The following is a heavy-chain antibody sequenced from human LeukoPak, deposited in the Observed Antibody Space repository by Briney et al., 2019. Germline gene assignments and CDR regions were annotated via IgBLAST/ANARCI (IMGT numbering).Heavy chain of an antibody. CDR3: ARKTYCSGGRCYGENWFDP. V-gene: IGHV4-59*08. J-gene: IGHJ5*02. CDR1: GGSISGYH. Sequence: SETLSLTCTVTGGSISGYHWNWIRQSPGKGLEWIANIFYTGNADYNPSLKSRIIISVDTSKNEISLILNSVTAADTAVYYCARKTYCSGGRCYGENWFDPWGQGTLVTVSS. CDR2: IFYTGNA. D-gene: IGHD2-15*01.